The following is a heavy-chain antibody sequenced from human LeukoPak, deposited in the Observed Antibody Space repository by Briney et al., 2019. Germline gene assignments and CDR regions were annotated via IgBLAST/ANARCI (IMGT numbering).Heavy chain of an antibody. CDR1: GGSFSGYY. V-gene: IGHV4-34*01. D-gene: IGHD1-14*01. CDR3: ASGGGTTQFNWFDP. Sequence: PSETLSLTCAVYGGSFSGYYWSWIRQPPGKGLEWIGEINHSGSTNYNPSLKSRFTISVDTSKNQFSLKLSSVTAADTAVYYCASGGGTTQFNWFDPWGQGTLVTVSS. J-gene: IGHJ5*02. CDR2: INHSGST.